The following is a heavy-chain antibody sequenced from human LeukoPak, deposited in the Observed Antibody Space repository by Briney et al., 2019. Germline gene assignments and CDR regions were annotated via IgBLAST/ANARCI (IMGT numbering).Heavy chain of an antibody. Sequence: PSQTLSLTCTVSGGSISNGDYYWSWIRQPPGKGLEWVGYIFYSGRTFYNPSLKSRVTISVDTSKIQFSLKLSSVTAADTAIYYCASLTRNFDILPGHGPYYFDFWGQGTLVTVSS. J-gene: IGHJ4*02. V-gene: IGHV4-30-4*08. D-gene: IGHD3-9*01. CDR1: GGSISNGDYY. CDR3: ASLTRNFDILPGHGPYYFDF. CDR2: IFYSGRT.